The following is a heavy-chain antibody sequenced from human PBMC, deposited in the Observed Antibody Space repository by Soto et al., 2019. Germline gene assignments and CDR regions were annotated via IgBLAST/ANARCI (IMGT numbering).Heavy chain of an antibody. CDR1: GGSLTSGTYS. CDR2: IFPSGTT. CDR3: ARGREFDS. Sequence: QLQLRESGSRLVKPSQTLSLTCAVSGGSLTSGTYSWNWIRQPPGKGLEWIGYIFPSGTTYYNPSLKVRVSISIDVSKNQFSLNLRSLTAADTAVYYCARGREFDSWGQGTLVTVSS. V-gene: IGHV4-30-2*01. J-gene: IGHJ4*02.